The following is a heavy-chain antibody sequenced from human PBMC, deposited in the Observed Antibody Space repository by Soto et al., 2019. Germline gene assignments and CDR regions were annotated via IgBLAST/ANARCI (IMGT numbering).Heavy chain of an antibody. V-gene: IGHV4-39*01. CDR1: GVSIGSTNHY. CDR2: VHYTVQT. CDR3: ASLPDVMVRESYFDS. J-gene: IGHJ4*02. D-gene: IGHD3-10*01. Sequence: QLQLQESGPGLVKPSETLSLICSVSGVSIGSTNHYWSWIRQPPGKGFEWIGIVHYTVQTYYNPSLKSRLNVSADTSQNQVSLRLTSVTAACTSVYYCASLPDVMVRESYFDSWGQGTLVNAS.